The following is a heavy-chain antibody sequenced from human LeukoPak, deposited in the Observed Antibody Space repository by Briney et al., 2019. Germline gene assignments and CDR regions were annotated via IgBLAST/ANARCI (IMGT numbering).Heavy chain of an antibody. J-gene: IGHJ3*02. D-gene: IGHD3-22*01. Sequence: GGSLRLSCAASGFTVSSNYMSWVRQAPGKGLGWVSVIYSSGSTYYAESFKSRFTISRDNSKNTLYLKMNTLRVDDTAVYYCARWGDYYDSSGYYDAFDIWGQGTMVTVSS. CDR3: ARWGDYYDSSGYYDAFDI. CDR2: IYSSGST. CDR1: GFTVSSNY. V-gene: IGHV3-66*02.